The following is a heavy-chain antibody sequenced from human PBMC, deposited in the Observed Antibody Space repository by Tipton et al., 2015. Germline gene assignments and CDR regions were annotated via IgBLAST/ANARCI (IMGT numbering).Heavy chain of an antibody. CDR3: ARALFYGGNTDWYFDL. V-gene: IGHV4-59*01. CDR1: GGSISSYY. Sequence: TLSLTCTVSGGSISSYYWSWIRQPPGKGLEWIGYIYYSGSTNYNPSLKSRVTISVDTSKNQFSLKLSSVTAADTAVYYCARALFYGGNTDWYFDLWGRGTLVPVSS. CDR2: IYYSGST. J-gene: IGHJ2*01. D-gene: IGHD4-23*01.